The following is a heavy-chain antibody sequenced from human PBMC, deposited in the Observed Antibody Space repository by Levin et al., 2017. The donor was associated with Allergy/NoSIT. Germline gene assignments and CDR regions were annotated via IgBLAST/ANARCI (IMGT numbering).Heavy chain of an antibody. Sequence: ASVKVSCKGSGYSFTSHYITWVRQMPEKGLEWMGKIDPSDSYTKYSPSFQGHVTFSADKSISTAYLQWSSLKASDTALYYCARILWGSGGPPDFWGPGTLVTVSS. CDR2: IDPSDSYT. CDR3: ARILWGSGGPPDF. CDR1: GYSFTSHY. D-gene: IGHD2-15*01. J-gene: IGHJ4*02. V-gene: IGHV5-10-1*01.